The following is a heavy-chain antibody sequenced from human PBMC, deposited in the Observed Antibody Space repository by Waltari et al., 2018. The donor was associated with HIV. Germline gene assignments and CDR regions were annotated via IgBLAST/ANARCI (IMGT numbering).Heavy chain of an antibody. Sequence: QVQLIQCGAEVKKPGASVKVSCKASGDTFSEYNMFWVRQAPGQGPEWMGLINPDSCATNYAKKFQGRVTMTRDSPISTAYMELSSLGSDDTAMYYCARAYSDILSEAGGYWGQGTLVTVST. CDR3: ARAYSDILSEAGGY. J-gene: IGHJ4*02. D-gene: IGHD3-9*01. V-gene: IGHV1-2*02. CDR1: GDTFSEYN. CDR2: INPDSCAT.